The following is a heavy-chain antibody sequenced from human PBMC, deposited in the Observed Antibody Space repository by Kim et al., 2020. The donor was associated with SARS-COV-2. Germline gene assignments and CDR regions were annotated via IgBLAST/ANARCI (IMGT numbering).Heavy chain of an antibody. CDR1: GFTFSSYG. CDR2: ISYDGSNK. Sequence: GGSLRLSCAASGFTFSSYGMHWVRQAPGKGLEWVAVISYDGSNKYYADSVKGRFTISRDNSKNTLYLQMNSLRAEDTAVYYCVKLSYFGDYGGSHFDYWGQGTLVTVSS. CDR3: VKLSYFGDYGGSHFDY. V-gene: IGHV3-30*18. D-gene: IGHD4-17*01. J-gene: IGHJ4*02.